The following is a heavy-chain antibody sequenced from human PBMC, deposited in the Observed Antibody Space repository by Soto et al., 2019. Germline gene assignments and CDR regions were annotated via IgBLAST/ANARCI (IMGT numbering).Heavy chain of an antibody. V-gene: IGHV4-31*11. CDR1: GGSFSGYY. CDR3: ARDKSYYDSSGYPRFDY. CDR2: IYYSGST. D-gene: IGHD3-22*01. J-gene: IGHJ4*02. Sequence: PSETLSLTCAVYGGSFSGYYWSWIRQHPGKGLEWIGYIYYSGSTYYNPSLKSRVTISVDTSKNQFSLKLSSVTAADTAVYYCARDKSYYDSSGYPRFDYWGQGTLVTVSS.